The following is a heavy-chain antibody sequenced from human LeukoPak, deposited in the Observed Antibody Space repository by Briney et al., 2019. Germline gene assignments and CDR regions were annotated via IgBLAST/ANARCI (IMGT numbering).Heavy chain of an antibody. Sequence: PGGSLRLSCAASGFTFSIYAMNWVRQAPGKGLEWVSGISGSGGSTYYADSVKGRFTISRDNSKNTLYLQMNSLRAEDTAVYYCARDQRLLKSDPKGFDYWGQGTLVTVSS. D-gene: IGHD2-15*01. CDR2: ISGSGGST. CDR3: ARDQRLLKSDPKGFDY. J-gene: IGHJ4*02. V-gene: IGHV3-23*01. CDR1: GFTFSIYA.